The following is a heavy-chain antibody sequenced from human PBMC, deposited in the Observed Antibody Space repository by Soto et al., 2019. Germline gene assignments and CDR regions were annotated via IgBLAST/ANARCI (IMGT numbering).Heavy chain of an antibody. J-gene: IGHJ5*02. Sequence: PGGSLRLSCAASGFTFDDYAMHWVRQAPGKGLEWVSGISWNSGSIGYADSVKGRFTISRDNAKNSLYLQMNSLRAEDTALYYCAKDIDPLTTSWFDPWGQGT. CDR3: AKDIDPLTTSWFDP. V-gene: IGHV3-9*01. CDR2: ISWNSGSI. D-gene: IGHD4-4*01. CDR1: GFTFDDYA.